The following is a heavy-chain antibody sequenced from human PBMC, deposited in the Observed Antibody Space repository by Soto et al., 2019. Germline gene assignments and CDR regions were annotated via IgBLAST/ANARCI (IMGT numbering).Heavy chain of an antibody. CDR2: IYWDGDK. Sequence: QITLKESGPTLVKPTQTLTLTCTFSGFSLSARGMGVGWIRQPPGKALEWLALIYWDGDKWYSPSPTNRVPIPVNAPKTQMVLTMTNMHPVGTATYYCAHRSRGWKYYLTHWGQGTLVTVSS. J-gene: IGHJ4*02. CDR1: GFSLSARGMG. CDR3: AHRSRGWKYYLTH. D-gene: IGHD6-19*01. V-gene: IGHV2-5*02.